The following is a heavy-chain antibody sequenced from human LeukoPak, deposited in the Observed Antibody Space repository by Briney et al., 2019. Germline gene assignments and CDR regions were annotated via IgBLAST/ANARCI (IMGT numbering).Heavy chain of an antibody. V-gene: IGHV3-9*01. Sequence: GGSLRLSCAASGFTFDDYAMHWVRQAPGKGLEWVSGISWNSGSIGYADSVKGRFTISRDNSKNTLYLQMNSLRAEDTAVYYCAKDQKMHGDYWGQGTLITVSS. D-gene: IGHD3-3*01. J-gene: IGHJ4*02. CDR2: ISWNSGSI. CDR1: GFTFDDYA. CDR3: AKDQKMHGDY.